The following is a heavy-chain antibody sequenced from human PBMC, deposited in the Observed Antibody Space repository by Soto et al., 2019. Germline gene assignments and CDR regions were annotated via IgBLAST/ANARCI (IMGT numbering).Heavy chain of an antibody. CDR1: GYTFTGYY. Sequence: EASVKVSCKASGYTFTGYYMHWVRQAPGQGLEWMGWINPNSGGTNYAQKFQGWVTMTRDTSISTAYMELSRLRSDDTAVYYCARQAGELHYYYGMDVWGQGTTVTVSS. D-gene: IGHD3-10*01. CDR3: ARQAGELHYYYGMDV. CDR2: INPNSGGT. V-gene: IGHV1-2*04. J-gene: IGHJ6*02.